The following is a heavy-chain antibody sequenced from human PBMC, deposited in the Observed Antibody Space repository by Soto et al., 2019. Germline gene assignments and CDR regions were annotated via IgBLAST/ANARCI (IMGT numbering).Heavy chain of an antibody. J-gene: IGHJ4*02. V-gene: IGHV3-23*01. D-gene: IGHD3-9*01. CDR2: ISGSGGST. CDR1: GFTVSSNY. CDR3: AKDWSNTYYDILTGYYFDY. Sequence: GGSLRLSCAASGFTVSSNYMSWVRQAPGKGLEWVSVISGSGGSTYYADSVKGRFTISRDNSKNTLYLQMNSLRAEDTAVYYCAKDWSNTYYDILTGYYFDYWGQGTLVTVSS.